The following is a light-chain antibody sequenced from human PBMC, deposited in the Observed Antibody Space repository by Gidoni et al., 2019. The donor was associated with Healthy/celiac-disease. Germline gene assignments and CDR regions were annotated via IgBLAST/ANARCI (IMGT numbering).Light chain of an antibody. J-gene: IGKJ1*01. V-gene: IGKV3-15*01. CDR2: GAS. CDR1: QSVSSN. Sequence: EIVMTQSPATLSVSPGERATLSCRASQSVSSNLAWYQQKPGQAPRLLIYGASTRATGIPARFSVSGSWTEFTLTISSLQSEDFAVYYCQQYNNWPPWFGQGTKVEIK. CDR3: QQYNNWPPW.